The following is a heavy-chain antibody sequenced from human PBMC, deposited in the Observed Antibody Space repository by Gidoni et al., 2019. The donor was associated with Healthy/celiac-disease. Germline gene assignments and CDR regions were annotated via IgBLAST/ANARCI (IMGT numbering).Heavy chain of an antibody. CDR2: IIPICETA. J-gene: IGHJ5*02. Sequence: QVQPVQSGAEVKKPGSSVKVPCKASGGTFSSYAISRVRQAPGQGLEWMGGIIPICETANYAQKFQGKVTITADESTSTAYMELSSLRSEDTAVYYCSRDWGTVTSWFDPWGQVTLVTVSS. CDR1: GGTFSSYA. V-gene: IGHV1-69*01. CDR3: SRDWGTVTSWFDP. D-gene: IGHD4-17*01.